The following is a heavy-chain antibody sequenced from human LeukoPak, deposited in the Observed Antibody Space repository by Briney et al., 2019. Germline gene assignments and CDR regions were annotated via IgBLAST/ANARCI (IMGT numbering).Heavy chain of an antibody. CDR1: SGSISSYY. Sequence: SETLSLTCTVCSGSISSYYWTWIRQRPGNRLEWIGYIHYSGSTSYNPSLKGRGTMSLDASKNQFSLKLSSVTAADTAIYYCAKVGAGGLLDYWGQGTLVSVSA. D-gene: IGHD4-23*01. CDR2: IHYSGST. CDR3: AKVGAGGLLDY. J-gene: IGHJ4*02. V-gene: IGHV4-59*01.